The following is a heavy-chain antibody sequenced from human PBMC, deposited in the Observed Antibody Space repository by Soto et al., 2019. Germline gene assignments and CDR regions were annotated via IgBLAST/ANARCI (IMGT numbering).Heavy chain of an antibody. Sequence: GESLKNSNKGSGYRFTSYWIGWVRQMPGKGLEWMGIIYPGDSDTRYSPSFQGQVTISADKSISTAYLQWSSLKASDTAMYYRSILTGDSSSWYPIDYWGQGPLVTVPS. CDR2: IYPGDSDT. D-gene: IGHD6-13*01. V-gene: IGHV5-51*01. CDR1: GYRFTSYW. CDR3: SILTGDSSSWYPIDY. J-gene: IGHJ4*02.